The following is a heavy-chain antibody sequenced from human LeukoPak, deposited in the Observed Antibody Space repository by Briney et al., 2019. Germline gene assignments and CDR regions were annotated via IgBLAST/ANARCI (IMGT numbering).Heavy chain of an antibody. D-gene: IGHD4-17*01. V-gene: IGHV4-59*01. CDR2: MSYSGST. CDR1: GGSISSYY. CDR3: ARGSDFGDY. J-gene: IGHJ4*02. Sequence: ETLSLTCTVSGGSISSYYWSWIRQPPGKGLEWIGYMSYSGSTNYNPSLKSRVTMSINTSKNQFSLRLSSVTAADTAVYYCARGSDFGDYWGQGTLVTVSS.